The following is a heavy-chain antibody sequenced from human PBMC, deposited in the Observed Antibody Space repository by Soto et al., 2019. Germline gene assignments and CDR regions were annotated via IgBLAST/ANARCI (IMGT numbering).Heavy chain of an antibody. D-gene: IGHD4-17*01. J-gene: IGHJ2*01. Sequence: QGQLQESGPGLVKPSQTLSLTCTVSGGSISGGVYYWSWIRQPPGKVLEWIGYIFDSGSTYYNPSLKSRVTISVDTSKHRFSLRLSSVTAADTAVYYCPSEMIPLTTDWYFDLWGRGTLVTVSS. CDR3: PSEMIPLTTDWYFDL. V-gene: IGHV4-30-4*01. CDR2: IFDSGST. CDR1: GGSISGGVYY.